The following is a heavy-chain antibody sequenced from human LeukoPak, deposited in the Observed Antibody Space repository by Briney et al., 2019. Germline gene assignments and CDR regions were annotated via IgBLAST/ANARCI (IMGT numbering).Heavy chain of an antibody. CDR1: GFTFTDHW. CDR2: INPDGRRT. Sequence: GGSLRLPFVASGFTFTDHWMHWVREVPGKGLLWVSRINPDGRRTVYADSVKGRFIVSRDNAKNTLYLQMNSLTAEDTALYYCTRDAKNNRDFDLWGQGTLVTVSS. V-gene: IGHV3-74*01. J-gene: IGHJ4*02. D-gene: IGHD2/OR15-2a*01. CDR3: TRDAKNNRDFDL.